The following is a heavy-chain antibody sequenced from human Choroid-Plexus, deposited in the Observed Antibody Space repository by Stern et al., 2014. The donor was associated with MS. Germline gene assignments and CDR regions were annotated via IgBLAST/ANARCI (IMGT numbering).Heavy chain of an antibody. CDR2: VSHDGSYK. CDR3: AKDRQYLTYFFDH. CDR1: GFTFGSCA. V-gene: IGHV3-30*18. Sequence: VQLEESGGGVVQPGRPLRLSCVASGFTFGSCAMHWVRQAPGKGLGGGGGVSHDGSYKYYADSVKGRFTISRDNSQNTLYMQMSSLRPEDTAVYYCAKDRQYLTYFFDHWGQGSLVTVSS. D-gene: IGHD2/OR15-2a*01. J-gene: IGHJ5*02.